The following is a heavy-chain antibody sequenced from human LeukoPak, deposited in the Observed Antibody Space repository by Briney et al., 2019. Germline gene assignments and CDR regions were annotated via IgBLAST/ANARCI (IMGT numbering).Heavy chain of an antibody. V-gene: IGHV3-48*03. CDR2: ISSSGSSI. CDR1: GFTFRSYE. D-gene: IGHD3-9*01. Sequence: PGGSLRLSCSVSGFTFRSYEMNWVRQAPGTGLEWVSYISSSGSSIEYADSVKGRFTISRDNAKNSLYLQMNSLRAEDTAVYYCARLDGMGYFDRYLDPWGQGTLVTVSS. J-gene: IGHJ5*02. CDR3: ARLDGMGYFDRYLDP.